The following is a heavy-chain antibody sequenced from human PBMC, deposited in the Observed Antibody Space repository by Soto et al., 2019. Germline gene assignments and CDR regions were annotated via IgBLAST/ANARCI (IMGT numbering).Heavy chain of an antibody. CDR2: ISGSGGST. J-gene: IGHJ4*02. V-gene: IGHV3-23*01. D-gene: IGHD3-9*01. CDR3: AKDLLRYFDWLFQDYFDY. CDR1: GFTFSSYA. Sequence: GSLRLSCAASGFTFSSYAMSWVRQAPGKGLEWVSAISGSGGSTYYADSVKGRFTISRDNSKNTLYLQMNSLRAEDTAVYYCAKDLLRYFDWLFQDYFDYWGQGTLVTVSS.